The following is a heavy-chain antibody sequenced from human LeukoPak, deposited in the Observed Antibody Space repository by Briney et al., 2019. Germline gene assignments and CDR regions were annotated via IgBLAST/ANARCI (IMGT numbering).Heavy chain of an antibody. CDR1: GYIFSNHG. CDR3: AKEAMTGTGIGLDY. D-gene: IGHD1-1*01. CDR2: IYPGDSDT. Sequence: GESLKISCKGSGYIFSNHGIGWVRQMPGKGLEWMGIIYPGDSDTRYSPSFQGQITISADKSISTAYLQWKSLKASDTAMYYCAKEAMTGTGIGLDYWGQGTLVTVSS. V-gene: IGHV5-51*01. J-gene: IGHJ4*02.